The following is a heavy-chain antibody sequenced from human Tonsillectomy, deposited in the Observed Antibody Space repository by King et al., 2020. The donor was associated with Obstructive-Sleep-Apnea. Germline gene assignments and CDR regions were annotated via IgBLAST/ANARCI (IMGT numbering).Heavy chain of an antibody. J-gene: IGHJ4*02. Sequence: VQLVESGGGLVQPGRSLRLSCAASGFTFDDYAIHWVRQTPGKGLEWVSGISWDSDSIGYADSVKGPFTISRDNAKNSLYLQMNSLRPEDTALYYCAKDTLTGYTYGRGFDYWGQGTLVTVSS. CDR2: ISWDSDSI. CDR1: GFTFDDYA. D-gene: IGHD5-18*01. V-gene: IGHV3-9*01. CDR3: AKDTLTGYTYGRGFDY.